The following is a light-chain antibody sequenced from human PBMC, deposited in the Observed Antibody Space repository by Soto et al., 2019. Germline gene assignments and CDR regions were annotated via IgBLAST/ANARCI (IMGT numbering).Light chain of an antibody. CDR1: QSISRT. V-gene: IGKV3D-15*01. Sequence: EIVLTQSPDTLSVSPGERATLSCRASQSISRTLAWYQHKSGQPPRLLIYDASTRAHGSPPRFSCSGSGTEFTLTISSLQSEDLAVYYCQQRGNWPPITFGQGTRLEL. J-gene: IGKJ5*01. CDR2: DAS. CDR3: QQRGNWPPIT.